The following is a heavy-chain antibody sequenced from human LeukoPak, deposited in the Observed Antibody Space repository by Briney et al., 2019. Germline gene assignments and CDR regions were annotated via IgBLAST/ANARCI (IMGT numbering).Heavy chain of an antibody. Sequence: ASVKVSCKASGYTFTSFYIYWVRQAPGQGLEWMGIINPSGGSTNYAQKFQGGVTMTGDTSMSTVYMELSSLRSEDTAVYYCARGDGAAGRVFDYRGQGTLVNVPS. J-gene: IGHJ4*02. D-gene: IGHD6-13*01. CDR1: GYTFTSFY. CDR3: ARGDGAAGRVFDY. V-gene: IGHV1-46*01. CDR2: INPSGGST.